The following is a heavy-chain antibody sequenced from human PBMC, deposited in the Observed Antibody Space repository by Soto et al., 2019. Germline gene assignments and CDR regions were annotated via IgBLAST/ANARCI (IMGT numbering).Heavy chain of an antibody. CDR2: MNPNSGNT. V-gene: IGHV1-8*01. J-gene: IGHJ3*02. D-gene: IGHD3-3*01. CDR1: GYTFTSYD. CDR3: ARGTGQTYYDFGSGYSYDAFDI. Sequence: GASVKVSCKTSGYTFTSYDINWVRQATGQGLEWMGCMNPNSGNTGYAQKFQGRVTMTRNTYISTAYMELSSLRSEDTAVYYCARGTGQTYYDFGSGYSYDAFDIWG.